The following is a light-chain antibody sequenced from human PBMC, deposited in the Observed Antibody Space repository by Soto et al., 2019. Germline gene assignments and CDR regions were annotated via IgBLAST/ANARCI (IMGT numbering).Light chain of an antibody. V-gene: IGLV1-40*01. J-gene: IGLJ2*01. CDR3: QSYDISLSVSVI. Sequence: QSVLTQPPSVSGAPGQRVTISCTGSSSNIGAGYDVQWYQQLPGAAPKLLIFGNSNRPSGVPDRFSGSRSGTSASLAITGLQAEDEADYFCQSYDISLSVSVIFGGWTKVTVL. CDR2: GNS. CDR1: SSNIGAGYD.